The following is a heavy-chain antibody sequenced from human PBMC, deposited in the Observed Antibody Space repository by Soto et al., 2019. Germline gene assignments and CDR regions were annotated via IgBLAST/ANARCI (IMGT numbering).Heavy chain of an antibody. Sequence: EVQLLESGGGLVQPGGSLRLSCAASGLTFSRYAMSRVRQAPGKGLEWVSAISGSGGSTYYADSVKGRFTISRDNSKNTLYLQMNSRRAEDTAVYYCAKDPDRGGSSSGTGYWGQGTLVTVSS. CDR3: AKDPDRGGSSSGTGY. J-gene: IGHJ4*02. CDR2: ISGSGGST. V-gene: IGHV3-23*01. D-gene: IGHD6-13*01. CDR1: GLTFSRYA.